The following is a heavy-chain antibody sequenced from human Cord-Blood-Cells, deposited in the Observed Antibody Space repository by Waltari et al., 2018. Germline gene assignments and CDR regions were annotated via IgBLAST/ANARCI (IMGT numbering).Heavy chain of an antibody. J-gene: IGHJ6*02. D-gene: IGHD5-12*01. CDR2: IYTSGST. Sequence: QVQLQESGPGLVKPSQTLSLTCPVSGGSISSGSYYWSWIRRPAWTGLEWIGYIYTSGSTNYNPSLKSRVTISVDTSKNQFSLKLSSVTAADTAVYYCARDSHGVATGGTYYYYGMDVWGQGTTVTVSS. CDR1: GGSISSGSYY. V-gene: IGHV4-61*09. CDR3: ARDSHGVATGGTYYYYGMDV.